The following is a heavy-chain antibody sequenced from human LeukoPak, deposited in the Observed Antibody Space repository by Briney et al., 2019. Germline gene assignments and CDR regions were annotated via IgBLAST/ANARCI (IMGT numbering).Heavy chain of an antibody. V-gene: IGHV3-33*08. CDR3: ARDRHCVNGVCHSPPGMDV. Sequence: GGSLRLSCAASGFTFDDYGMHWVRQAPGKGLEWVADIWFDKNQHFADSVKGRFAISRDNSKNTVYLQINSLRAEDTAVYYCARDRHCVNGVCHSPPGMDVWGQGTTVTVSS. D-gene: IGHD2-8*01. J-gene: IGHJ6*02. CDR2: IWFDKNQ. CDR1: GFTFDDYG.